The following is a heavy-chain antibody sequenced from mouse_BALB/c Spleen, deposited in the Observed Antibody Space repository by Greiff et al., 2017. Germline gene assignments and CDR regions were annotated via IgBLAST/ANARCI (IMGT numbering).Heavy chain of an antibody. J-gene: IGHJ4*01. CDR2: ISSGGST. CDR1: GFTFSSYA. V-gene: IGHV5-6-5*01. CDR3: ARGLYYGSSYAMDY. Sequence: EVHLVESGGGLVKPGGSLKLSCAASGFTFSSYAMSWVRQTPEKRLEWVASISSGGSTYYPDSVKGRFTISRDNARNILYLQMSSLRSEDTAMYYCARGLYYGSSYAMDYWGQGTSVTVSS. D-gene: IGHD1-1*01.